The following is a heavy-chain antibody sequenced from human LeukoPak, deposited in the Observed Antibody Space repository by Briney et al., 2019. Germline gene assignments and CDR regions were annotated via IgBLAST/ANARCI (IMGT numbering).Heavy chain of an antibody. Sequence: GRSLRLSCIGTGFTFSSDAMGWVRQAPGKGMEWDSGISGSGGSTYYADSVKGRFTISRDNSKNTLYLQMNSLRAEDTAVYYCARGMYSSGWDDAFDIWGQGTMVTVSS. CDR3: ARGMYSSGWDDAFDI. CDR2: ISGSGGST. J-gene: IGHJ3*02. V-gene: IGHV3-23*01. CDR1: GFTFSSDA. D-gene: IGHD6-19*01.